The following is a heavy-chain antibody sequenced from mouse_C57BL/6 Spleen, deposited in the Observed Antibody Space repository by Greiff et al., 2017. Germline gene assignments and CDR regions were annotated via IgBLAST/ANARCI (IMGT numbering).Heavy chain of an antibody. J-gene: IGHJ4*01. V-gene: IGHV2-2*01. CDR1: GFSLTSYG. Sequence: QVQLQQSGPGLVQPSQSLSITCTVSGFSLTSYGVHWVRQSPGKGLEWLGVIWSGGSTDYNAAFISRLSISKDNSKSQVFFKMNGLQADDAAIYYCASYGYWAMDYWGQGTSVTVSS. CDR2: IWSGGST. CDR3: ASYGYWAMDY. D-gene: IGHD1-1*02.